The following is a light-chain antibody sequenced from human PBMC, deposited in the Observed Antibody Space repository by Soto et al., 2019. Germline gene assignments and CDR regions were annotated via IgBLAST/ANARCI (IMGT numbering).Light chain of an antibody. CDR3: SSYGGSNTVV. V-gene: IGLV2-8*01. J-gene: IGLJ2*01. Sequence: QSVLTQPPSASGSPGQSVTISCTGSSSDVGGYNYVSWYQQHPGKAPKLMIYEVSKRPSGVPDRLSGSKSGNTASLIVSGLQAEEEADYYCSSYGGSNTVVFGGGTKLTVL. CDR1: SSDVGGYNY. CDR2: EVS.